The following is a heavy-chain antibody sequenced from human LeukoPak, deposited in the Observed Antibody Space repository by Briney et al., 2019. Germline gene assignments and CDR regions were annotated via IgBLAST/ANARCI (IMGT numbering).Heavy chain of an antibody. CDR3: ARDWGYYDSSGYLDY. D-gene: IGHD3-22*01. Sequence: GESLKISCKGSGYSFTSYWISWVRQAPGQGLEWMGWISAYNGNTNYAQKLQGRVTMTTDTSTSTAYMELRSLRSDDTAVYYCARDWGYYDSSGYLDYWGQGTLVTVSS. CDR1: GYSFTSYW. V-gene: IGHV1-18*04. CDR2: ISAYNGNT. J-gene: IGHJ4*02.